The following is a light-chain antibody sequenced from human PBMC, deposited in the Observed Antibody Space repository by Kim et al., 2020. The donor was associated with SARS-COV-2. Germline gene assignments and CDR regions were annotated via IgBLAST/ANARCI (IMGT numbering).Light chain of an antibody. CDR2: SNN. Sequence: QSVLTQPPSASGTPGQRVTISCSGSSSNIGSNTVNWYQQLPGTAPKLFIYSNNQRPSGVPDRFSGSKSGTSASLAISGLQSEDEGAYYCAAWDDGLNGWVFGGGTQLTVL. J-gene: IGLJ3*02. V-gene: IGLV1-44*01. CDR3: AAWDDGLNGWV. CDR1: SSNIGSNT.